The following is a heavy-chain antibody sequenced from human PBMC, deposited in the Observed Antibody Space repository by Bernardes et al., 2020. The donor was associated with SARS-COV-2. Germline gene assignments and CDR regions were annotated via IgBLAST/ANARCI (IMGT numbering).Heavy chain of an antibody. Sequence: ASVQVSCKASGYTFTTNYIQWVRQAPGQGLDWMGIISPSDGGTTYAQKFQGRVTMMRDTSTSTVYMELSSLRSEDTAVYYCARQNIEGYLDYWGQGTLVTVSA. CDR2: ISPSDGGT. CDR1: GYTFTTNY. D-gene: IGHD2-15*01. CDR3: ARQNIEGYLDY. J-gene: IGHJ4*02. V-gene: IGHV1-46*01.